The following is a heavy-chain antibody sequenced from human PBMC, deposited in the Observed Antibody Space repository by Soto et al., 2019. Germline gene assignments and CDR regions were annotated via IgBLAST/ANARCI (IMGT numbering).Heavy chain of an antibody. D-gene: IGHD3-10*01. J-gene: IGHJ6*02. Sequence: GESLKISCKSSGYSFTGYWIGWVRQMPGKGLEWMGIIYPGDSDTGYSPSFQGQVTISADKSISTAYLQWSSLKASDTAMYYCARHRVTMIRGVYYYYGMDVWGPGTTVTVSS. CDR1: GYSFTGYW. V-gene: IGHV5-51*01. CDR2: IYPGDSDT. CDR3: ARHRVTMIRGVYYYYGMDV.